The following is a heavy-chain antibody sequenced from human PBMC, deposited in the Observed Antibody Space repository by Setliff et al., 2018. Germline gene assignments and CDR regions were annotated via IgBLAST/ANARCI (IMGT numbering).Heavy chain of an antibody. D-gene: IGHD6-19*01. J-gene: IGHJ6*02. CDR3: ARDRRRLVTYYYYGMDV. V-gene: IGHV4-38-2*02. Sequence: SETLSLTCTVSGYSISSGYYWSWIRQPPGKGLEWIGSIYYSGSTNYNPSLKSRVTISVDTSKNQFSLKLSSVTAADTAVYYCARDRRRLVTYYYYGMDVWGQGTTVTVSS. CDR1: GYSISSGYY. CDR2: IYYSGST.